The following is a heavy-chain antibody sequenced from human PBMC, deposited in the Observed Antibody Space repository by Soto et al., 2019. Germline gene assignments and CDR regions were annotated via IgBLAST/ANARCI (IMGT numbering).Heavy chain of an antibody. CDR3: ARGSGDYSHAFDI. D-gene: IGHD4-17*01. Sequence: GPPVKVSCKASGYTFTNYYMHWVRQAPGQGLEWMGIIKASGGSTSYAQKFQGRVTMTRDTSTSTVYMELSSLRSEDTAVYYCARGSGDYSHAFDIWGQGTMVTVS. CDR2: IKASGGST. V-gene: IGHV1-46*03. CDR1: GYTFTNYY. J-gene: IGHJ3*02.